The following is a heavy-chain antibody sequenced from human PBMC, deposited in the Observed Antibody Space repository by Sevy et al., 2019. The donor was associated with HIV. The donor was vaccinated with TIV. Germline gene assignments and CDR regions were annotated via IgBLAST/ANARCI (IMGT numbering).Heavy chain of an antibody. CDR2: IWYEGINK. CDR3: ARERRSSGIDY. Sequence: GESLKISCTASGFAFSTYGMHWVRQDPGKGLEWVAIIWYEGINKDYAEPVKGRFTISRDNSKNTLYLQMNSLRVDDTAVYYCARERRSSGIDYWGQGTLVTVSS. J-gene: IGHJ4*01. D-gene: IGHD3-10*01. CDR1: GFAFSTYG. V-gene: IGHV3-33*01.